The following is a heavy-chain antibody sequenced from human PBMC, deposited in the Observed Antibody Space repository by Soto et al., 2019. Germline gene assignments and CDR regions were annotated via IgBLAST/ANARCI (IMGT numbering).Heavy chain of an antibody. CDR2: TKNKANSYTT. CDR1: GFTFSDRY. V-gene: IGHV3-72*01. D-gene: IGHD3-16*01. CDR3: TIEGAYPGPDFDY. Sequence: GGSLRLSCSASGFTFSDRYMDWVRQAPGKGLEWVGRTKNKANSYTTEYAASVKGRFTISRDYSRDSVYLQMNSLKTDDTAVYYCTIEGAYPGPDFDYWGQGTLVTVSS. J-gene: IGHJ4*02.